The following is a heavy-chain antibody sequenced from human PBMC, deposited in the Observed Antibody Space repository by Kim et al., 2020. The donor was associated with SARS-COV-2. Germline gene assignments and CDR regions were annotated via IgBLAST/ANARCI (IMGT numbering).Heavy chain of an antibody. V-gene: IGHV3-11*05. D-gene: IGHD2-2*01. CDR2: ISSSSSFT. CDR3: ARDGSIFCSSTSCRSGYYYYGMDV. CDR1: GFTFSDYH. Sequence: GGSLRLSCVASGFTFSDYHMSWIRQAPGKGLEWLSYISSSSSFTNYADSVKGQFTVSRDNAKNSLYLQMNSLRAEDTAVYYCARDGSIFCSSTSCRSGYYYYGMDVWGQGTTVTVSS. J-gene: IGHJ6*02.